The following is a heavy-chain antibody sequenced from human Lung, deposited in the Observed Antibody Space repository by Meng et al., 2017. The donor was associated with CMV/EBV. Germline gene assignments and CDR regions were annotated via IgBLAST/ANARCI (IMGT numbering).Heavy chain of an antibody. CDR1: GSTFSSYG. J-gene: IGHJ6*02. D-gene: IGHD6-6*01. Sequence: GGSLRLSCAASGSTFSSYGMHWVRQAPGKGLEWVAFIRYDGSNKYYADSVKGRFTISRDNSKNTLYLQMNSLRAEDTAVYYCAKGDLGSSPYYYYYGMDVWGQGXTVTVSS. CDR2: IRYDGSNK. CDR3: AKGDLGSSPYYYYYGMDV. V-gene: IGHV3-30*02.